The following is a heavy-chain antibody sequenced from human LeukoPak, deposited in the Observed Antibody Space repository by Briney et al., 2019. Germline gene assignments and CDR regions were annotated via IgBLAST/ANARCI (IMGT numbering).Heavy chain of an antibody. CDR1: GFTFSSYA. J-gene: IGHJ5*02. CDR2: IIGSGGST. D-gene: IGHD2-15*01. V-gene: IGHV3-23*01. CDR3: AKGNPRIGYCSGGSCISPFDP. Sequence: GGSLRLSCPASGFTFSSYAMSWVAQAPGKGLGWVSAIIGSGGSTYYADAVKGRFTISRDNPKNTLYLQMNSLRAEDTAVYYCAKGNPRIGYCSGGSCISPFDPWGQGTLVTVSS.